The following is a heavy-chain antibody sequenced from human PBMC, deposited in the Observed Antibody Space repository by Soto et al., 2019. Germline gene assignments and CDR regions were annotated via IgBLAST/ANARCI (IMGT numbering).Heavy chain of an antibody. J-gene: IGHJ4*02. CDR2: VYSSGTT. D-gene: IGHD3-10*01. Sequence: SETLSLTCSVSGCSINSYCWSWVRQPAVRGLEWSGRVYSSGTTDYNPSLNSRATMSVETSKNQFSLKLSSVTAADTAVYYCARDIGSYAYREGDWGQGIKVTISS. CDR1: GCSINSYC. V-gene: IGHV4-4*07. CDR3: ARDIGSYAYREGD.